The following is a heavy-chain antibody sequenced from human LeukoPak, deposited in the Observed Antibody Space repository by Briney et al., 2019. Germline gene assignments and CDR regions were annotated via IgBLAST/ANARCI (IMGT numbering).Heavy chain of an antibody. CDR2: ISTGGDNK. J-gene: IGHJ3*02. CDR3: ARDPPMYYYDEPGSRDAFDI. CDR1: GFTFSRYA. V-gene: IGHV3-21*01. Sequence: GGSLRLSCAASGFTFSRYAMNWVRQAPGKGLEWVSYISTGGDNKFYADSLKGRFTISRDNSKNTLHLQMNSLRAEDTAVYYCARDPPMYYYDEPGSRDAFDIWGQGTMVTVSS. D-gene: IGHD3-22*01.